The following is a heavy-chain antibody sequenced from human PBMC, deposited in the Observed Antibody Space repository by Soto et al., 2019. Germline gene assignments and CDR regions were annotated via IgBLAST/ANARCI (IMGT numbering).Heavy chain of an antibody. CDR2: IIPIFGTA. V-gene: IGHV1-69*06. CDR1: GGTFSSYA. CDR3: ARGYSSSWYFFDH. Sequence: SVKVSCKASGGTFSSYAISWVRQAPGQGLEWMGGIIPIFGTANYAQKFQGRVTITADKSTSTAYMELSSLRSGDTAVYYCARGYSSSWYFFDHWRRGTLVTVSS. J-gene: IGHJ5*02. D-gene: IGHD6-13*01.